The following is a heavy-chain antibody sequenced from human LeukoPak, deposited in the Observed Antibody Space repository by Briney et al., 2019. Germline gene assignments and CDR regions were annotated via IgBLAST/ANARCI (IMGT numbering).Heavy chain of an antibody. V-gene: IGHV3-9*02. Sequence: GRSLRLSCAASGFTSDDYAMHWLRQAPGKGLEWVSGISWNSGSIGYADFVKGRFTISRDNAKNSLYLQMNSLRAEDMALYYCAKSRGHSSSWYLDAFDIWGQGTMVTVSS. D-gene: IGHD6-13*01. CDR1: GFTSDDYA. J-gene: IGHJ3*02. CDR2: ISWNSGSI. CDR3: AKSRGHSSSWYLDAFDI.